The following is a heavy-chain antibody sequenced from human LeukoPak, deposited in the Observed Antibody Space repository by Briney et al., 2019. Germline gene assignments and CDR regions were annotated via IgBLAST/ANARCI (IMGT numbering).Heavy chain of an antibody. CDR2: ISSSSSYI. J-gene: IGHJ4*02. CDR3: AKQKGYCSGGSCYYSDY. V-gene: IGHV3-21*04. CDR1: GFTFSSYS. D-gene: IGHD2-15*01. Sequence: GGFLRLSCAASGFTFSSYSMNRVRQAPGKGLEWVSSISSSSSYIYYADSVKGRFTISRDNSKNTLYLQMNSLRAEDTARYYCAKQKGYCSGGSCYYSDYWAREPWSPSPQ.